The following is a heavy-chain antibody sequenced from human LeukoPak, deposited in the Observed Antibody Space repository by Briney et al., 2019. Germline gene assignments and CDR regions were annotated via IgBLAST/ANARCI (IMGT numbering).Heavy chain of an antibody. CDR3: AKEGTVRWFDP. Sequence: PSETLSLTCAVYGGSFSGYYWSFIRQPPGKGLEWIGGIYHSGHTFYNPSLKSRVTISVETSKNQFSLKLNSVTAADTAVYYCAKEGTVRWFDPWGQGTLVTVSS. V-gene: IGHV4-34*01. CDR2: IYHSGHT. J-gene: IGHJ5*02. D-gene: IGHD1-14*01. CDR1: GGSFSGYY.